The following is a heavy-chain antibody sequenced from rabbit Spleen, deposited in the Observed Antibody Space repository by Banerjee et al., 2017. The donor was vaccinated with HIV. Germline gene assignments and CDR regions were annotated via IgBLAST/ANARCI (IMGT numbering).Heavy chain of an antibody. CDR3: ARDFDF. CDR2: IYTGDSGSTGTI. J-gene: IGHJ6*01. CDR1: GFSFSGSHY. V-gene: IGHV1S40*01. Sequence: QSLEESGGDLVKPGASLTLTCTASGFSFSGSHYMCWVRQAPGKGLEWIACIYTGDSGSTGTIDYASWAQGRFTISKTSSTTVTLQMTRLTAADTATYFCARDFDFWGQGTLVTVS.